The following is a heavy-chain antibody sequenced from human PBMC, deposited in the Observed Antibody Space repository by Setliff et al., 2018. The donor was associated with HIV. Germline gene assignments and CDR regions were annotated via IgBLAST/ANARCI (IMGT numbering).Heavy chain of an antibody. J-gene: IGHJ4*02. Sequence: GGSLRLSCAASGFTFSSYGMHWVRQAPGKGLEWVAFIRYDGSNKYYADSVKGRFTISRDNSKNTLNLQMNSRRVEDTAVYYWATDCAVVGGTGSLESWGQGTLVTVSS. CDR1: GFTFSSYG. CDR2: IRYDGSNK. V-gene: IGHV3-30*02. CDR3: ATDCAVVGGTGSLES. D-gene: IGHD1-26*01.